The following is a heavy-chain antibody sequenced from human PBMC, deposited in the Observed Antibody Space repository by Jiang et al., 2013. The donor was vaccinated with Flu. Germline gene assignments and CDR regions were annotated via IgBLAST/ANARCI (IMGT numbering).Heavy chain of an antibody. Sequence: LLKPSETLSVTCAVDGEPFSGHYWNWVRQAPGKGLEWIGEINHDGSTNYNPSLESRVTMSVDRIKKHFSLRLSSVTAADTAVYYCARGIQYVWGSHPDYFDFWGRGTLVTVSS. D-gene: IGHD3-16*02. J-gene: IGHJ4*02. CDR2: INHDGST. V-gene: IGHV4-34*01. CDR3: ARGIQYVWGSHPDYFDF. CDR1: GEPFSGHY.